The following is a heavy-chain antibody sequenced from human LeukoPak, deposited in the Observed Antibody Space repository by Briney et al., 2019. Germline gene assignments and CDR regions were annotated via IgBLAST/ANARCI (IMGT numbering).Heavy chain of an antibody. CDR3: ARDANYCNYDY. D-gene: IGHD2/OR15-2a*01. CDR2: IWYDGSNQ. CDR1: GFTFTNYG. J-gene: IGHJ4*02. V-gene: IGHV3-33*01. Sequence: GGSLRLSCAASGFTFTNYGLHWVRQAPGKGLEWVAVIWYDGSNQYYADSVKGRVTISRNNAKNTLTVQMNSLRAEDTDVYYCARDANYCNYDYWGQGTLVTVSS.